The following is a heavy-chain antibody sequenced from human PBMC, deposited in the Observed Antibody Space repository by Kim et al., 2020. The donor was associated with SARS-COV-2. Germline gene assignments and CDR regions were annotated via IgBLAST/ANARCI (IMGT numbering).Heavy chain of an antibody. J-gene: IGHJ4*02. V-gene: IGHV5-51*01. Sequence: YSPSFQGQVTSSADKSISTAYLQWSSLKASDTAMYYCARGGPMIVVVFDYWGQGTLVTVSS. CDR3: ARGGPMIVVVFDY. D-gene: IGHD3-22*01.